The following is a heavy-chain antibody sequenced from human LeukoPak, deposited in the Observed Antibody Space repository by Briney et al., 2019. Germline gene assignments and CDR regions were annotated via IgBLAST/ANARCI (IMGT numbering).Heavy chain of an antibody. J-gene: IGHJ6*02. D-gene: IGHD6-13*01. CDR2: TYYRSKWYN. Sequence: SQTLSLTCAISGDSVSSNSAAWNWIRQSPSRGLEWLGRTYYRSKWYNDYAVSVKSRITINPDTSKNQFSLQLNSVTPEDTAVYYCARLLAAAGTWGDYYYYGMDVWGQGTTVTVSS. CDR1: GDSVSSNSAA. V-gene: IGHV6-1*01. CDR3: ARLLAAAGTWGDYYYYGMDV.